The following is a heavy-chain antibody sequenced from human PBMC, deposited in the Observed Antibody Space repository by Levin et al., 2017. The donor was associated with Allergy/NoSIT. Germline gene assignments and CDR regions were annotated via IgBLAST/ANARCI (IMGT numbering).Heavy chain of an antibody. CDR2: IYPGDSES. Sequence: GESLKISCKGSGYSFPSYWIAWVRQVPGKGLEWMGIIYPGDSESRYSPSFQGQVTISADKSISTAYLQWSSLKASDSAMYYCATHEGPATASGTGDYWGQGTLVTVSS. CDR1: GYSFPSYW. D-gene: IGHD1-14*01. J-gene: IGHJ4*02. V-gene: IGHV5-51*01. CDR3: ATHEGPATASGTGDY.